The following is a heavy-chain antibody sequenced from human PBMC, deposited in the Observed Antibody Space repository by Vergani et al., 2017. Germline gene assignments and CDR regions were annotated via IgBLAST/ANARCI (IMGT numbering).Heavy chain of an antibody. J-gene: IGHJ4*02. Sequence: QVQLVQSGAEVKKPGASVKVSCKASGYTFTDYFMHWVRQAPGQGLEWMGWNNPNSGGTNYAQKFQGRVTMTRDTSISTAYMELSNLRSDDTAVYYCARVGTSSNRDYFDYWGQGTLVTVSS. D-gene: IGHD2-2*01. CDR1: GYTFTDYF. CDR3: ARVGTSSNRDYFDY. CDR2: NNPNSGGT. V-gene: IGHV1-2*02.